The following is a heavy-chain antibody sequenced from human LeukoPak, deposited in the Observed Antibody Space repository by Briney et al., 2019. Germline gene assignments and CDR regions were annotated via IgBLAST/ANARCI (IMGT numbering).Heavy chain of an antibody. D-gene: IGHD1-14*01. CDR3: ARDPPMAGTPSLDS. CDR1: GYNFTDFY. V-gene: IGHV1-2*02. Sequence: ASVKVSCKTSGYNFTDFYIHWVRQAPGQGLEWMGLIKPNSGVTKYAEKFQGRVTMTTKTSMSTAFMELSRLRSDDTADYYCARDPPMAGTPSLDSWGQGTPVIVSS. CDR2: IKPNSGVT. J-gene: IGHJ5*01.